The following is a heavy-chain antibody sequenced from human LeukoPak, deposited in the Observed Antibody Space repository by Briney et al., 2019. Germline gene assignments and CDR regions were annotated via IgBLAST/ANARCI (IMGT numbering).Heavy chain of an antibody. J-gene: IGHJ3*02. CDR1: GGSISSYY. CDR3: ARTDGISSAFDI. V-gene: IGHV4-59*01. CDR2: IYYSGST. D-gene: IGHD3-3*01. Sequence: PSETLSLTCTVSGGSISSYYWSWIRQPPGKGLEWNGYIYYSGSTNYNPSLKSRVTISVDTSKNQFSLKLSSVTAADTAVYYCARTDGISSAFDIWGQGTMVTVSS.